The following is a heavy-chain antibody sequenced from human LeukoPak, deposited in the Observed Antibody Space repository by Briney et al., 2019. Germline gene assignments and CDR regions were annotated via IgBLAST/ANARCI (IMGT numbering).Heavy chain of an antibody. CDR1: GGSITSGGYY. CDR2: IYYSGVT. V-gene: IGHV4-31*03. J-gene: IGHJ5*02. D-gene: IGHD4-11*01. Sequence: PSETLSLTCTVSGGSITSGGYYWSWIRQLPGKGLEWIGYIYYSGVTHYNPSLKSRVTIPLDTSQNQFSLRLSSVTVADTAVYYCAREDYSNGGWLDPWGQGTLVTVSS. CDR3: AREDYSNGGWLDP.